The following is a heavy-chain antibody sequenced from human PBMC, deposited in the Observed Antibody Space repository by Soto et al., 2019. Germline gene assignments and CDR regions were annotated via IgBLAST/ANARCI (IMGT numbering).Heavy chain of an antibody. V-gene: IGHV1-18*01. Sequence: ASVKVSCKASGYTFTSYGISWVRQAPGQGLEWMGWISAYNGNTNYAQKLQGRVTMTTDTSTSTAYMELGSLRSDDTAVYYCARVDGYDILTGYWGYMDVWGKGTTVTVSS. CDR1: GYTFTSYG. D-gene: IGHD3-9*01. J-gene: IGHJ6*03. CDR2: ISAYNGNT. CDR3: ARVDGYDILTGYWGYMDV.